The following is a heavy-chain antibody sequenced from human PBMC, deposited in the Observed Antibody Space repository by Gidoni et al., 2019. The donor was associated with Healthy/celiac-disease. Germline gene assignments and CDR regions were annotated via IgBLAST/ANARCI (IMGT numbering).Heavy chain of an antibody. CDR1: GGSISSSTW. CDR2: IYHSGST. J-gene: IGHJ3*02. V-gene: IGHV4-4*02. CDR3: ARWCITMVRGVITDAFDI. Sequence: QVQLQASGPGLVKPSGTLSLTCAVSGGSISSSTWWSWVRQPPGQGLEWIGEIYHSGSTNYNPSLKSRVTISVDKSKNQFSLKLSSVTAADTAVYYCARWCITMVRGVITDAFDIWGQGTMVTVSS. D-gene: IGHD3-10*01.